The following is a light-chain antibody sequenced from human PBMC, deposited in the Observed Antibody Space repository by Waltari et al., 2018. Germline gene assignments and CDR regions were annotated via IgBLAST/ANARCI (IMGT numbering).Light chain of an antibody. CDR2: EDG. Sequence: SYVLTQPPSVSVAPGQTARITCDGNKIGSKNVHWYQQKPGQAPVRVGYEDGDRPSGIPERFSGSNSGNTATLTISRVDAGDEADYYCQVWDSGSDHYVFGTVTKVTVL. CDR3: QVWDSGSDHYV. CDR1: KIGSKN. V-gene: IGLV3-21*02. J-gene: IGLJ1*01.